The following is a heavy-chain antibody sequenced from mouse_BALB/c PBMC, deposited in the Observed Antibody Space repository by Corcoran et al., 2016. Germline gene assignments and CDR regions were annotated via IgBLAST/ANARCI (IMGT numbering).Heavy chain of an antibody. V-gene: IGHV1-4*02. CDR1: GYTFTSYT. CDR2: INPSSGYT. Sequence: QVQLQQCAAELAKPGASVKMSCTASGYTFTSYTMHWVKQRPGQGLEWIGYINPSSGYTEYNQKFKDKTTLTADKYSSTAYMQLSSLTSEDSAVYYCARYGDYWGQGTTLTVSS. CDR3: ARYGDY. D-gene: IGHD1-1*02. J-gene: IGHJ2*01.